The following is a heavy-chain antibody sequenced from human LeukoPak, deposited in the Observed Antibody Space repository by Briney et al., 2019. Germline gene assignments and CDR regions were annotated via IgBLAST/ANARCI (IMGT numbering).Heavy chain of an antibody. CDR3: ASRGNYYGSGSYDH. D-gene: IGHD3-10*01. CDR2: IYYSGST. CDR1: GGSISSYY. Sequence: SETLSLTCTVSGGSISSYYWSWIRQPPGKGLEWIGYIYYSGSTNYNTSLKSRVTISVDTSKNQFSLKLSSVTAADTAVYYCASRGNYYGSGSYDHWGQGTLVTVSS. J-gene: IGHJ4*02. V-gene: IGHV4-59*08.